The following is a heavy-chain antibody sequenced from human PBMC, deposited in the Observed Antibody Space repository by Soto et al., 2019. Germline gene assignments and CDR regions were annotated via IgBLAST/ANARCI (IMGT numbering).Heavy chain of an antibody. CDR1: GYTFTSYD. Sequence: ASVKVSCKASGYTFTSYDINWVRQATGQGLEWMGWMNPNSGNTGYAQKFQGRVTMTRNTSISTAYMELSSLRSEDTAVYYCARAYAHQWLPHFDYWGQGTLVTVSS. CDR2: MNPNSGNT. V-gene: IGHV1-8*01. D-gene: IGHD6-19*01. J-gene: IGHJ4*02. CDR3: ARAYAHQWLPHFDY.